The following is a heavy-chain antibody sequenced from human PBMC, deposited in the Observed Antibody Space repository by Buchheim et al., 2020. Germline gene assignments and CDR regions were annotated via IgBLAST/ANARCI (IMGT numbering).Heavy chain of an antibody. Sequence: QVQLQQWGAGPLKPSETLSLTCAVYGGSLSGYYWSWIRQPPGKGLEWIGEINDGGSTNYSPSLKSRVTISVDTSKNQVSLRLSSVTAADTAVYYCARIVDDYIAYDAWSYWGQGTL. J-gene: IGHJ4*02. CDR2: INDGGST. CDR1: GGSLSGYY. V-gene: IGHV4-34*01. D-gene: IGHD4-11*01. CDR3: ARIVDDYIAYDAWSY.